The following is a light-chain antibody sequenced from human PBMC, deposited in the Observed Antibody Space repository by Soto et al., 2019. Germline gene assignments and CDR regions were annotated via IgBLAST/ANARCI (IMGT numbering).Light chain of an antibody. CDR3: SSYAGSNVL. Sequence: QSALTQPPSASGSPGQSVSISCTGTSSDVGGYNYVSWYQQHPGKAPKLMIFEVSKRPSGVPDRFSGSKSGNTASLTVSGRQAEDDADYYCSSYAGSNVLFGGGTKLTVL. V-gene: IGLV2-8*01. CDR1: SSDVGGYNY. CDR2: EVS. J-gene: IGLJ2*01.